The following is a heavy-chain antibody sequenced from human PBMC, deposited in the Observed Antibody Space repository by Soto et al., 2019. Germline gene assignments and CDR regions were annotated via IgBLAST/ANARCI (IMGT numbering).Heavy chain of an antibody. CDR1: GASIRSSDF. J-gene: IGHJ4*02. CDR2: IYNSGST. V-gene: IGHV4-4*07. CDR3: ARYRAGHLDY. Sequence: QVQLQESGPGLVKPSETLSLTCIVSGASIRSSDFWSWIRQPAGKGLEWIGRIYNSGSTNYNPSLKGRVTMSVDTSKNQFSLKLTSVTAADTAVYYCARYRAGHLDYWGQGTLVTVSS.